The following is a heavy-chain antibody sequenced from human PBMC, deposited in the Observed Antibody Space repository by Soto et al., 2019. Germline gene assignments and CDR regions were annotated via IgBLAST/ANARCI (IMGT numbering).Heavy chain of an antibody. CDR3: ARFYDSSGYYPGWWFDP. J-gene: IGHJ5*02. Sequence: SVKVSCKASGGTFSSYAISWVRQAPGQGLEWMGGIIPIFGTANYAQKFQGRVTITADESTSTAYMELSSLRSEDTAVYYCARFYDSSGYYPGWWFDPWGQGTLVTVSS. CDR2: IIPIFGTA. V-gene: IGHV1-69*13. CDR1: GGTFSSYA. D-gene: IGHD3-22*01.